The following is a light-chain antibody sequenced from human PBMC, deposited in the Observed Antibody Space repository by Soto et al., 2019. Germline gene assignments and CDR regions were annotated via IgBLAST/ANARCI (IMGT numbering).Light chain of an antibody. V-gene: IGLV2-14*01. Sequence: QSAVTQPASGSGSPGQSITISCTGTSSDVGGYNFVSWYQQHPGKAPKLMIYEVSNRPSGVSNRCSGSKSGNTASLTISGLQAEDEGDYYCSSYTSSSTLVFGGGTKVTVL. J-gene: IGLJ2*01. CDR3: SSYTSSSTLV. CDR1: SSDVGGYNF. CDR2: EVS.